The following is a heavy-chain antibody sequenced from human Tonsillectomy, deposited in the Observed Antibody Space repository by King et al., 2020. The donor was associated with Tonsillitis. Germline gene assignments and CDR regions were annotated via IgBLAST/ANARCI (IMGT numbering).Heavy chain of an antibody. D-gene: IGHD3-9*01. J-gene: IGHJ4*02. Sequence: VQLVESGGGVDQPGRSLRLSCAASGFPLSSYGMHWVRPAPGKGREWVAVMSNDGRNKDYADSVKGRFTISRDTSKNMLYLQMNSLRAEDTAVYYCAREGYDIFALDDWGQGTLVTVSS. CDR2: MSNDGRNK. CDR1: GFPLSSYG. CDR3: AREGYDIFALDD. V-gene: IGHV3-30*04.